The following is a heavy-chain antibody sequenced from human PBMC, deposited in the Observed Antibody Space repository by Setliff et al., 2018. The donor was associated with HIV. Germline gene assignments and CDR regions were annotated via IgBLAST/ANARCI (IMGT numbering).Heavy chain of an antibody. CDR1: GYTFSDHY. D-gene: IGHD2-15*01. CDR2: INPSSGGT. CDR3: ARSATFLEVGVAK. J-gene: IGHJ4*02. Sequence: ASVKVSCKASGYTFSDHYIHWVRQAPGQGLEWMGWINPSSGGTKFAQKFQGRVTMTRDTSINTAYMELTSLRSDDTAIYYCARSATFLEVGVAKWGPGTLVTVSS. V-gene: IGHV1-2*02.